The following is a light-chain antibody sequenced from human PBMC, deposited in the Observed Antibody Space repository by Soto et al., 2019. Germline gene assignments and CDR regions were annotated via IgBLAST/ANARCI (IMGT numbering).Light chain of an antibody. V-gene: IGLV2-8*01. CDR2: EVS. CDR1: SSDVGGYNY. J-gene: IGLJ3*02. CDR3: SSYAGINFWV. Sequence: QSALTQPPSASGSPGQSVTISCTGTSSDVGGYNYVSWYQQHPGKAPKLMIYEVSKRPSGVPDRFSGSKSGNTASLTVSGLQAADEADYYCSSYAGINFWVFGGGTKLTVL.